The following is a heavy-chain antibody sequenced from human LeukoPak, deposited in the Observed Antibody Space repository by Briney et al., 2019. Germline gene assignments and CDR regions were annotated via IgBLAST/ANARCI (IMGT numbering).Heavy chain of an antibody. CDR1: GFTFSSYW. Sequence: GGSLRLSCAASGFTFSSYWMDWVRQVPGKGLEWMANIKQDNIEKYFVGSVKGRFAISRDNAKNSLYLQMNSLRVEDTAVYYCAREGMVRGVPDAFDLWGQGTMVTVSS. J-gene: IGHJ3*01. D-gene: IGHD3-10*01. V-gene: IGHV3-7*01. CDR2: IKQDNIEK. CDR3: AREGMVRGVPDAFDL.